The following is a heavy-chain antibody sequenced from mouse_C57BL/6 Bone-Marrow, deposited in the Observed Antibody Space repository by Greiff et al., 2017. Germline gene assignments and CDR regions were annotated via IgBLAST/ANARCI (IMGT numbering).Heavy chain of an antibody. CDR3: ARKDDYDVFAY. V-gene: IGHV2-9-1*01. CDR2: IWPGGGT. Sequence: QVQLKESGPGLVAPSQSLSITCNVSGFSLTSYAISWVRQPPGKGLAWLGVIWPGGGTNYNSALKSRLGLRKDNSKSQVFLKMNSLQTDDTARYCCARKDDYDVFAYWGQGTLVTVSA. CDR1: GFSLTSYA. D-gene: IGHD2-4*01. J-gene: IGHJ3*01.